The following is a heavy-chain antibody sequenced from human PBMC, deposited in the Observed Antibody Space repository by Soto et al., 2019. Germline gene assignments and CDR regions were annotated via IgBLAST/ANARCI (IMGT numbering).Heavy chain of an antibody. Sequence: QVQLVQSGAEVKKPGSSVKVSCKASGGTFSSFAINWVRQAPGQGLEWMGGIIPIFGAADYAQKFQGRVTITADESTSTAYMELSSLRSEDTAGYYCASPILPTPGYYYGMDVWGQGTTVTVSS. J-gene: IGHJ6*02. CDR1: GGTFSSFA. CDR3: ASPILPTPGYYYGMDV. D-gene: IGHD2-21*01. CDR2: IIPIFGAA. V-gene: IGHV1-69*12.